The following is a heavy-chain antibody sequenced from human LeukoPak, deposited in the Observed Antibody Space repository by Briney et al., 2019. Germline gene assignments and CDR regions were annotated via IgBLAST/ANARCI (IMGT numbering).Heavy chain of an antibody. CDR3: ARESDYSNNVDY. J-gene: IGHJ4*02. Sequence: SETLSLTCTVSGDSISSGNYYWSWIRQPAGKGLEWIGRIYSSGSTNYNLSLKSRVTMSIDTSKNQFSLKLTSVTAADTAVYYCARESDYSNNVDYWGQGTLVTVSS. CDR2: IYSSGST. V-gene: IGHV4-61*02. CDR1: GDSISSGNYY. D-gene: IGHD4-11*01.